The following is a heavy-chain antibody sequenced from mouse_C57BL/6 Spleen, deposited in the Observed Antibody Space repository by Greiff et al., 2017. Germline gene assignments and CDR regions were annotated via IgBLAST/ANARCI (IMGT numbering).Heavy chain of an antibody. Sequence: VQLQQSGPELVKPGASVKIPCKASGYTFTDYNLDWVKQSHGKSLEWIGDINPNNGGTIYNQKFKGKATLTVDKSSSTAYMELRSLTSEDTAVYYCARRGNYYGSGYAMDYWGQGTSVTVSS. CDR1: GYTFTDYN. D-gene: IGHD1-1*01. CDR3: ARRGNYYGSGYAMDY. J-gene: IGHJ4*01. CDR2: INPNNGGT. V-gene: IGHV1-18*01.